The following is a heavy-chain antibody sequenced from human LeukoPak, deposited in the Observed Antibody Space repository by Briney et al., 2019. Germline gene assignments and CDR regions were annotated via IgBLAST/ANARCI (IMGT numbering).Heavy chain of an antibody. Sequence: PSETLSLTCTVSGGSISSSSYYWGWICQPPGKGLEWIGSIYYSGSTYYNPSLKSRVTISVDTSKNQFSLKLSSVTAADTAVYYCARFGSGWHYFDYWGQGTLVTVSS. CDR2: IYYSGST. J-gene: IGHJ4*02. D-gene: IGHD6-19*01. CDR1: GGSISSSSYY. V-gene: IGHV4-39*07. CDR3: ARFGSGWHYFDY.